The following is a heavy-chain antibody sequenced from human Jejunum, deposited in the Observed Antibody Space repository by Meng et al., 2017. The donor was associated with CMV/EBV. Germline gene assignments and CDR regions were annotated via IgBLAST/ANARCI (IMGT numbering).Heavy chain of an antibody. D-gene: IGHD3-3*01. V-gene: IGHV3-23*01. CDR1: GFTFSSYA. J-gene: IGHJ4*02. Sequence: GFTFSSYAMGWVRQAPGKGLEWVSAISGSGGSTYYADSVKGRFTISRDNSKNTLYLQMNSLRAEDTAVYYCAKRYYDFWSGYLGYWGQGTLVTVSS. CDR3: AKRYYDFWSGYLGY. CDR2: ISGSGGST.